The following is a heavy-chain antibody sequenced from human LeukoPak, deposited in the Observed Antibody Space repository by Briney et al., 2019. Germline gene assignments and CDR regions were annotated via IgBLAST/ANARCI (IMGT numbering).Heavy chain of an antibody. Sequence: GGSLRLSCAASGFTFSSYGMHWVRQAPGKGLEWVAVIWYDGSNKYYADSVKGRFTISRDNSKNTLYLQMNSLRAEDTAVYYCARDRYSGYDQAIDYWGQGTLVTVSS. CDR2: IWYDGSNK. CDR3: ARDRYSGYDQAIDY. V-gene: IGHV3-33*01. CDR1: GFTFSSYG. D-gene: IGHD5-12*01. J-gene: IGHJ4*02.